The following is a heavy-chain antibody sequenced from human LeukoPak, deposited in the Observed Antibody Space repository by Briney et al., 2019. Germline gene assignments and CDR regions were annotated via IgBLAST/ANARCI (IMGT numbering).Heavy chain of an antibody. J-gene: IGHJ4*02. V-gene: IGHV3-33*01. CDR2: IQYDGSKN. Sequence: GGSLRLSCTTSGFTFSNYGMHWVRQAPGKGLEWVAAIQYDGSKNYYADSVKGRFTISRDDSRNTLYVQMNSLRVDDTAVYYCARDDCSSPICLAYWGQGTLVTVSS. CDR1: GFTFSNYG. CDR3: ARDDCSSPICLAY. D-gene: IGHD2-2*01.